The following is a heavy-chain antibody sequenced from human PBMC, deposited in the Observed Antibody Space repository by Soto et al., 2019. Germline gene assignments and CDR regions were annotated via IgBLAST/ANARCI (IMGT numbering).Heavy chain of an antibody. Sequence: QITLKESGPTLVKPTQTLTLTCTFSGFSLSTSGVGVGWIRQPPGKALEWLALIYWDDDKPYSPSLKSRLTLTQDTSNNQVVLTMTNMDPLDTATYCCEHSYHRGYFHSWGQGTLVTVSS. CDR2: IYWDDDK. D-gene: IGHD2-2*01. CDR1: GFSLSTSGVG. V-gene: IGHV2-5*02. J-gene: IGHJ4*02. CDR3: EHSYHRGYFHS.